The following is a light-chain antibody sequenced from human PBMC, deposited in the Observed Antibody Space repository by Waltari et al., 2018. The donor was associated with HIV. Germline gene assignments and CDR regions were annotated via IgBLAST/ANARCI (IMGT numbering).Light chain of an antibody. CDR1: RSNIGSNH. CDR3: ATWDDALSGPV. Sequence: QSVLTQPPSASGTPGQRVIISCSGNRSNIGSNHGNFYQQFSGAAPTHRIYSNNQRPSGVPDRFSGSNSGSAASLAISGLKSEDEADYHCATWDDALSGPVFGAGTKLTV. J-gene: IGLJ3*02. V-gene: IGLV1-44*01. CDR2: SNN.